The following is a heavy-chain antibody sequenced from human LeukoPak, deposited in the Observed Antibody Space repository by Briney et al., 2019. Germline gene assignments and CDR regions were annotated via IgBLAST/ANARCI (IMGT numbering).Heavy chain of an antibody. CDR1: GFTLRSYS. Sequence: GGSLRLSCVASGFTLRSYSMNWVGQAPGKGREWVANIHQHGSKENYLDSVKGRFTISRDNAKNSLYLQMNSLRAEDTAVYYCARDQSGSYYYGMDVWGQGTTVTVSS. CDR2: IHQHGSKE. J-gene: IGHJ6*02. CDR3: ARDQSGSYYYGMDV. V-gene: IGHV3-7*03. D-gene: IGHD1-26*01.